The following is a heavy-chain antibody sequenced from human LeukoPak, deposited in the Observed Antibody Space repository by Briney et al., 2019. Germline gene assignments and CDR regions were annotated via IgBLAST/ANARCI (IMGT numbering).Heavy chain of an antibody. CDR2: ISAYNGNT. J-gene: IGHJ4*02. CDR3: ARGYYDILTGYSAPVDY. Sequence: GASVKVSCKASGYTFTSYGISWVRQAPGQGLEWMGWISAYNGNTNYAQKLQGRATMTTDTSTSTAYMELRSLRSDDTAVYYCARGYYDILTGYSAPVDYWGQGTLVTVSS. CDR1: GYTFTSYG. D-gene: IGHD3-9*01. V-gene: IGHV1-18*01.